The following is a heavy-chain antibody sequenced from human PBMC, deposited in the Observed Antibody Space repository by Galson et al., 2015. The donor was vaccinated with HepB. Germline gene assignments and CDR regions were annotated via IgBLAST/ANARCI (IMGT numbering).Heavy chain of an antibody. J-gene: IGHJ6*02. V-gene: IGHV1-3*01. CDR3: AREKLLHPRDGGYYYYGMDV. Sequence: SVKVSCKASGYTFTSYAMHWVRQAPGQRLEWMGWINAGNGNTKYSQKFQGRVTVTRDTSASTAYMELSSLRSEDTAVYYCAREKLLHPRDGGYYYYGMDVWGQGTTVTVSS. CDR1: GYTFTSYA. D-gene: IGHD2-15*01. CDR2: INAGNGNT.